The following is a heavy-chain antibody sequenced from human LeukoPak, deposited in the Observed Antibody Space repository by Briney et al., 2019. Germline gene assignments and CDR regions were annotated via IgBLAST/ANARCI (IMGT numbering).Heavy chain of an antibody. J-gene: IGHJ4*02. V-gene: IGHV3-66*01. D-gene: IGHD4-17*01. Sequence: PGGSLRLSCAASGFTFSRNWMSWVRQAPGKGLEWVSVIYSGGSTYYADSVKGRFTISRDNSKNTLYPQMNSLRAEDTAVYYCASTFYGDSPPYWGQGTLVTVSS. CDR2: IYSGGST. CDR1: GFTFSRNW. CDR3: ASTFYGDSPPY.